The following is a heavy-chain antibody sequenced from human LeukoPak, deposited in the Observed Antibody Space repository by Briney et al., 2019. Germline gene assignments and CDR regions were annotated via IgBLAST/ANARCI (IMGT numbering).Heavy chain of an antibody. Sequence: SETLSLTCAVYGGSLSGYYWSWIRQPPGKGLQWIGEINHSGSIKNNASLESRVTISIDTSKNQFSLKLSSVTAADTAVYYCARGLSRLPPGGYWGQGTLVTVSS. CDR3: ARGLSRLPPGGY. V-gene: IGHV4-34*01. CDR1: GGSLSGYY. D-gene: IGHD2-15*01. J-gene: IGHJ4*02. CDR2: INHSGSI.